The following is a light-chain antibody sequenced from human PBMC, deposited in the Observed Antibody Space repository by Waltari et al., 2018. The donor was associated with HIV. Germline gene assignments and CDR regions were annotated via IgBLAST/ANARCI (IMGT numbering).Light chain of an antibody. CDR1: KFGDQY. J-gene: IGLJ3*02. CDR3: QAWDTSAWV. V-gene: IGLV3-1*01. Sequence: SYELTQSPSLSVSPGQTASITCPGDKFGDQYACWYQQKPGQSPVLVIYEDPKRPSGIPERFSGSSSGNTATLTIRGTQAVDAADYYCQAWDTSAWVFGGGTKLTVL. CDR2: EDP.